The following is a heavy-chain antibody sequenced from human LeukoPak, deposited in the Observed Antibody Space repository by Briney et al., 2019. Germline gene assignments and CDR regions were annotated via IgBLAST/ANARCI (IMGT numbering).Heavy chain of an antibody. CDR2: INWNGGST. CDR3: ARSGCSSTSCGSYYYGMDV. J-gene: IGHJ6*02. D-gene: IGHD2-2*01. V-gene: IGHV3-20*04. Sequence: GGSLRLSCAASGFTFDDYGMSWVRQAPGKGLEWVSGINWNGGSTGYADSVKGRFTISRDNAKSSLYLQMNSLRAEDTALYYCARSGCSSTSCGSYYYGMDVWGQGTTVTVSS. CDR1: GFTFDDYG.